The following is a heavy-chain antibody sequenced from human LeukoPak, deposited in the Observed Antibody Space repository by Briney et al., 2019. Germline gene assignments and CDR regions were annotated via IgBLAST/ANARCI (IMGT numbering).Heavy chain of an antibody. J-gene: IGHJ4*02. V-gene: IGHV4-34*01. CDR3: ARARMSGWYAAQHSRFDY. CDR2: INHSGST. Sequence: SETLSLTCAVYGGSFSGYYWRWIRQPPGKGLEWIGEINHSGSTNYNPSLKSRVTISIDTSKNQLSLKLNSVTAADTAVYYCARARMSGWYAAQHSRFDYWGQGTLVTVSS. CDR1: GGSFSGYY. D-gene: IGHD6-19*01.